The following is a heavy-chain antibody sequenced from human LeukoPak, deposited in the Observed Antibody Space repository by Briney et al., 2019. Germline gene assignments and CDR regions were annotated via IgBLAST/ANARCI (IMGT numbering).Heavy chain of an antibody. CDR3: ARGRRVSWFDP. Sequence: ASMKVSCKASGYTFTGHYLHWVRQAPGQGLEWMGWIFPNSGGTYFAQRFQGRVTMTRDTSISTAYMEMSSQRSEDTAVYYCARGRRVSWFDPWGQGTLVTVSS. V-gene: IGHV1-2*02. D-gene: IGHD1-14*01. CDR1: GYTFTGHY. J-gene: IGHJ5*02. CDR2: IFPNSGGT.